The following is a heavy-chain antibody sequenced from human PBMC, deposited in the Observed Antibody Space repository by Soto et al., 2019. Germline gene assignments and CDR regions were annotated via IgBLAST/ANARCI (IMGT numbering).Heavy chain of an antibody. Sequence: ASVKVSFKASGYTFTGYYIHWVRQAPGQGLEWMGWINPNSGDTSYAQKFQGRVTMTRDTSVTTAYMELSRLRSDDTAVYYCARGHCSSTSCYGTDYYYTMDVWGQGTTVTVSS. D-gene: IGHD2-2*01. CDR3: ARGHCSSTSCYGTDYYYTMDV. CDR1: GYTFTGYY. CDR2: INPNSGDT. J-gene: IGHJ6*02. V-gene: IGHV1-2*02.